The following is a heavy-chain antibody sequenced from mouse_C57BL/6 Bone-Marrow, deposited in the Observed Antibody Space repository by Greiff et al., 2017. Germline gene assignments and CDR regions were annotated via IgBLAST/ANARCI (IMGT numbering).Heavy chain of an antibody. V-gene: IGHV1-69*01. CDR3: ANLLAY. J-gene: IGHJ3*01. CDR2: IDPSDSYT. Sequence: VKLQQPGAELVMPGASVKLSCKASGYTFTSYWMHWVKQRPGQGLEWIGEIDPSDSYTNYNQKVKGKSTLTVDKSSSTAYMQLSSLTSEDSAVYFCANLLAYWGQGTLVTVSA. CDR1: GYTFTSYW.